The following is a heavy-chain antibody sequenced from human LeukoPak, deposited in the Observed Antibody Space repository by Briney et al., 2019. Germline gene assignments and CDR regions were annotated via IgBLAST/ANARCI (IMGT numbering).Heavy chain of an antibody. V-gene: IGHV4-61*01. Sequence: SETLSLTCTVSGDSVSGISFYWSWIRQPPGKGLQYIGYIQYSGSTNYNPSLKSRVTISVDTSKNQFSLKLSSVTAADTAVYYCARYYDSSGYWSTPHFNSWGQGTLVTVSS. D-gene: IGHD3-22*01. CDR2: IQYSGST. CDR1: GDSVSGISFY. CDR3: ARYYDSSGYWSTPHFNS. J-gene: IGHJ4*02.